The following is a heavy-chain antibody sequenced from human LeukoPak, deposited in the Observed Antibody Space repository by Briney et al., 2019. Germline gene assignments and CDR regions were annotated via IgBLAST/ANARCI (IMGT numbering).Heavy chain of an antibody. CDR3: ARHSPLNYGMDV. D-gene: IGHD2-21*01. CDR2: IYYSGST. V-gene: IGHV4-59*01. J-gene: IGHJ6*02. CDR1: GGSISSYY. Sequence: SETLSLTCTVSGGSISSYYWSWIRQPPGKGLEWIGYIYYSGSTNYNPSLKSRVTISVDTSKNQFSLKLSSVTAADTAVYYCARHSPLNYGMDVWGQGTTVTVSS.